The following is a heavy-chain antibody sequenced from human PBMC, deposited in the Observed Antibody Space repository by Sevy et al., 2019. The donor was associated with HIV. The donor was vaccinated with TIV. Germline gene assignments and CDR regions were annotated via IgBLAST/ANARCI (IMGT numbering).Heavy chain of an antibody. CDR1: GFTFSSYS. CDR2: ISSSSSYI. D-gene: IGHD2-2*01. Sequence: GGSLRLSCAASGFTFSSYSMNWVRQAPGKGLEWVSSISSSSSYIYYADSVKGRFTISRDNAKNSLYLQMNSLRAEDMAVYYCARDGHCSSTSCSNGFDYWGQGTLVTVSS. CDR3: ARDGHCSSTSCSNGFDY. J-gene: IGHJ4*02. V-gene: IGHV3-21*01.